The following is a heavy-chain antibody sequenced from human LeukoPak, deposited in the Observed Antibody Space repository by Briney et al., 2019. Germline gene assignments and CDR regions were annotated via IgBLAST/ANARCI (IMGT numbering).Heavy chain of an antibody. CDR3: ARDLRRGYSGYDSDAFDI. D-gene: IGHD5-12*01. Sequence: PSVTLSLTCTVSGGSIGSSSYYWGWIRQPPGKGLEWIGSIYYSGSTYYNPSLKSRVTISVDTSKNQFSLKLSSVTAADTAVYYCARDLRRGYSGYDSDAFDIWGQGTMVTVSS. J-gene: IGHJ3*02. CDR2: IYYSGST. CDR1: GGSIGSSSYY. V-gene: IGHV4-39*07.